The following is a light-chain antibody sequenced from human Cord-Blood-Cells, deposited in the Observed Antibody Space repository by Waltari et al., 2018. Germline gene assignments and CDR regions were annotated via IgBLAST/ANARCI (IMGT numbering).Light chain of an antibody. CDR2: EGS. CDR1: SSDVGSYNL. J-gene: IGLJ3*02. V-gene: IGLV2-23*01. CDR3: CSYAGSSTWV. Sequence: QSALTQSASVSGSPGQSITISCTGTSSDVGSYNLVSWYQQHPGKAPKLTIYEGSKRPSGVSNRVSGSKSGNTASLTISGLQAEDEADYCCCSYAGSSTWVFGGGTKLTVL.